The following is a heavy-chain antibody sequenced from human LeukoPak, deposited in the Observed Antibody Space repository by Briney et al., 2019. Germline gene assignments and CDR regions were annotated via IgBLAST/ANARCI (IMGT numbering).Heavy chain of an antibody. CDR2: ISGSGGTI. V-gene: IGHV3-48*03. D-gene: IGHD1/OR15-1a*01. J-gene: IGHJ3*02. CDR1: GFTFSSNE. CDR3: VRDEQRSGAFDI. Sequence: GGSLRLSCAASGFTFSSNEMNWVRQAPGKGLEWVAYISGSGGTIYSGDSVKGRFTISRDNAKNSLYLQINSLRDEDTAVYYCVRDEQRSGAFDIWGQGTMVTVSS.